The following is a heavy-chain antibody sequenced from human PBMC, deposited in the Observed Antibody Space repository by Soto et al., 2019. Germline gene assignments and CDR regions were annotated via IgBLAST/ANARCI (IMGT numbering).Heavy chain of an antibody. CDR3: ARLNGYWGSHKCQGYYGMDV. V-gene: IGHV4-39*01. CDR2: IYSSENT. D-gene: IGHD2-2*03. Sequence: SETLSLTCTVSGGSVSSNSYSWGWIRQSPGKGLEWIGTIYSSENTYYNPSLLSRVTISVDTSKNEFSLRLSSVTAADTAVYYCARLNGYWGSHKCQGYYGMDVCGQGNTVPVSS. J-gene: IGHJ6*02. CDR1: GGSVSSNSYS.